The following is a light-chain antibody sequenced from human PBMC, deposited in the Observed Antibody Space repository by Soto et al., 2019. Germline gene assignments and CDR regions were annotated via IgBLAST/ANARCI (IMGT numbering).Light chain of an antibody. CDR1: QSVSSY. V-gene: IGKV3-11*01. Sequence: EIVLTQSPATLSLSPGERATLSCRASQSVSSYLAWYQQKPGQAPRLLLYDASNRATGIPARFSGSGSGTDFTLTISSLQSEDFALYYCQQYKEWPLTFGGGTKVDIK. J-gene: IGKJ4*01. CDR3: QQYKEWPLT. CDR2: DAS.